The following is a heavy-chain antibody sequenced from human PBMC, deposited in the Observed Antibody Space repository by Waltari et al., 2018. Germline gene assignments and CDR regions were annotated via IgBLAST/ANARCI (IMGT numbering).Heavy chain of an antibody. CDR1: GGSFSGYY. CDR3: ARANRWIQLWGGLDY. CDR2: INHSGST. D-gene: IGHD5-18*01. V-gene: IGHV4-34*01. J-gene: IGHJ4*02. Sequence: QVQLQQWGAGLLKPSETLSLTCAVYGGSFSGYYWSWIRQPPGKGLEWIGEINHSGSTNYNPSLKSRVTISVDTSKNQFSLKLSSVTAADTAVYYCARANRWIQLWGGLDYWGQGTLVTVSS.